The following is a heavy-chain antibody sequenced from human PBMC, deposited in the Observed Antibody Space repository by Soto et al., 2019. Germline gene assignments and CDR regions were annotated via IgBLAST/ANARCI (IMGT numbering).Heavy chain of an antibody. CDR3: TTDLDYYDSSGYFLCDY. Sequence: PGGSLRLSCAASGFTFSNAWMSWVRQAPGKGLEWVGRIKSKTDGGTTDYAAPVKGRFTISRDDSKNTLYLQMNSLKTEDTAVYYCTTDLDYYDSSGYFLCDYWAREPWSPSPQ. CDR2: IKSKTDGGTT. J-gene: IGHJ4*02. V-gene: IGHV3-15*01. D-gene: IGHD3-22*01. CDR1: GFTFSNAW.